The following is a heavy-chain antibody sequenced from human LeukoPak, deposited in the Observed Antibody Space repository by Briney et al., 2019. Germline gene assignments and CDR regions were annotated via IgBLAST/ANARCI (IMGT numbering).Heavy chain of an antibody. CDR1: GGSFSGYY. Sequence: SETLSLTCAVYGGSFSGYYWSWIRQPPGKGLEWIGEINHSGSTNYNPSLKSRVTISVDTSKNQFSLKLSSVTAADTAVYYCARPSVARSYYDYWGQGTLVTVSS. V-gene: IGHV4-34*01. CDR2: INHSGST. J-gene: IGHJ4*02. CDR3: ARPSVARSYYDY.